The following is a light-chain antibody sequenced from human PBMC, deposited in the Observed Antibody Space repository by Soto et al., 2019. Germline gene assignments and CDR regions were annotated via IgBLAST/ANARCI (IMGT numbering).Light chain of an antibody. CDR1: KLGDKY. CDR3: QAWDSSTAA. Sequence: SYELTQPPSVSVSPGQTASITCSGDKLGDKYACWYQQKPGQSPVLVIYQDSKRPSGIPERFSGSNSGNTATLTISGTQAMDEADYYCQAWDSSTAAFGTGTKLTVL. J-gene: IGLJ1*01. V-gene: IGLV3-1*01. CDR2: QDS.